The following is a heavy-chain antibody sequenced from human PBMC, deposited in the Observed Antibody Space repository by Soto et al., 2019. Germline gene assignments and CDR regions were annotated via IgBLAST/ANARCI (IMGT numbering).Heavy chain of an antibody. V-gene: IGHV3-53*02. Sequence: EVQLVETGGGLIQPGGSLRLSCAASGFTVSSNYMSWVRQAPGKGLEWVSVIYSGGSTYYADSVKGRFTISRDNSKNTLYLQMNSLRAEDTAVNYCAREAVRGTYYYYGMDVWGQGTTVTVSS. D-gene: IGHD3-10*01. CDR3: AREAVRGTYYYYGMDV. CDR2: IYSGGST. CDR1: GFTVSSNY. J-gene: IGHJ6*02.